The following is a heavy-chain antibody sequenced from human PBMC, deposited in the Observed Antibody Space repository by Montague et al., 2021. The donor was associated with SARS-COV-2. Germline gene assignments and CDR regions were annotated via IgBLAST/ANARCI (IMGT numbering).Heavy chain of an antibody. CDR2: IFYDGNS. CDR1: GVSISSAHYC. J-gene: IGHJ4*02. D-gene: IGHD1-26*01. V-gene: IGHV4-39*01. Sequence: SETLSLTCTVSGVSISSAHYCWGWVRQTPGKGLEWIGNIFYDGNSRSNPSLNSRVTISVDTSKSQLSLRLSSVTAADTALYFCARVKGASGSRRLDNWGQGTLVTVSS. CDR3: ARVKGASGSRRLDN.